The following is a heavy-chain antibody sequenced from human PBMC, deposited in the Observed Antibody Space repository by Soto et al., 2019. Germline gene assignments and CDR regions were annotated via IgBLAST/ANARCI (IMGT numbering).Heavy chain of an antibody. CDR2: KSDGSST. J-gene: IGHJ3*02. CDR1: GFTFSTYW. Sequence: GGSLRLSCAASGFTFSTYWMHWVRQAPGKGLMWVSRKSDGSSTTYADSVKGRFTISRDNAKNTLYLQMSSLRAEDTAVYYCAREELDTAGFFDNWGEGTMVTI. D-gene: IGHD6-13*01. V-gene: IGHV3-74*01. CDR3: AREELDTAGFFDN.